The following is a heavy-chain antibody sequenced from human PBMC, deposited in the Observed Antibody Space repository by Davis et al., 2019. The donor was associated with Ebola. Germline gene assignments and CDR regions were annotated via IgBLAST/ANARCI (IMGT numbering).Heavy chain of an antibody. J-gene: IGHJ6*02. D-gene: IGHD4-17*01. CDR2: ISAYNGNT. CDR3: ARDEMTTVTFLNYYYYYGMDV. CDR1: GYTFTSYG. V-gene: IGHV1-18*01. Sequence: ASVKVSCKASGYTFTSYGISWVRQAPGQGLEWMGWISAYNGNTNYAQKLQGRVTMTTDTSTSTAYMELRSLRSDDTAVYYCARDEMTTVTFLNYYYYYGMDVWGQGTTVTVSS.